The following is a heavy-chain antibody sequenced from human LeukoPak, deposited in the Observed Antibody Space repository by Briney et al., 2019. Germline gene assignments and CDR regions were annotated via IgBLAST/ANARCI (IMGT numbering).Heavy chain of an antibody. CDR3: AKELRGYSYGEH. Sequence: GGSLRLSCAASGFTFNNYGMHWFRQAPGKGLEWVAVVSFDGSKKFYGDSVKGRFTISRDSSKDTLSLQMNSLRAEDTAIYYCAKELRGYSYGEHWGQGTLVTVSS. CDR1: GFTFNNYG. J-gene: IGHJ4*02. D-gene: IGHD5-18*01. CDR2: VSFDGSKK. V-gene: IGHV3-30*18.